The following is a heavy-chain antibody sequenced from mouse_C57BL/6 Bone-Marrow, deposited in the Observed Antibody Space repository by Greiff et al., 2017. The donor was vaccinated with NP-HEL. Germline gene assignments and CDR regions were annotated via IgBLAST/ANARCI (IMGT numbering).Heavy chain of an antibody. V-gene: IGHV1-55*01. CDR3: ARDFDYDRYWYFDV. J-gene: IGHJ1*03. D-gene: IGHD2-4*01. Sequence: VQRVESGAELVKPGASVKMSCKASGYTFTSYWITWVKQRPGQGLEWIGDIYPGSGSTNYNEKFKSKATLTVDTSSSTAYMQLSSLTSEDSAVYYCARDFDYDRYWYFDVWGTGTTVTVSS. CDR1: GYTFTSYW. CDR2: IYPGSGST.